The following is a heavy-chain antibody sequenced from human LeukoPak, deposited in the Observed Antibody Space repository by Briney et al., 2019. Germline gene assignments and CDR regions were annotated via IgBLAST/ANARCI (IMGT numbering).Heavy chain of an antibody. J-gene: IGHJ4*02. CDR1: GGSISSYY. D-gene: IGHD6-13*01. CDR2: IYYSGST. Sequence: SETLSLTCTVSGGSISSYYWSWIRQPSGKGLEWIGYIYYSGSTNYNPSLKSRVTISVDTSKNQFSLKLSSVTAADTAVYYCAREAEYSSSSLTLFDYWGQGTLVTVSS. V-gene: IGHV4-59*01. CDR3: AREAEYSSSSLTLFDY.